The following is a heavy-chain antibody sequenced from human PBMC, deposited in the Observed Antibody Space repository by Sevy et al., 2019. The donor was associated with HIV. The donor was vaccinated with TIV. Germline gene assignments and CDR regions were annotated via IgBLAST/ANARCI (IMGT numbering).Heavy chain of an antibody. CDR1: GFTFNYHF. CDR3: AMGDYYGSLYYFDY. CDR2: ISSASSYI. D-gene: IGHD3-10*01. J-gene: IGHJ4*02. Sequence: GGSLRLSCAASGFTFNYHFMNWVRQVPGKGLEWVSYISSASSYINCSDSVKGRFTISRDNAKNLVFLEMNNLRPEDTAVYFCAMGDYYGSLYYFDYWGQGTLVTVSS. V-gene: IGHV3-21*01.